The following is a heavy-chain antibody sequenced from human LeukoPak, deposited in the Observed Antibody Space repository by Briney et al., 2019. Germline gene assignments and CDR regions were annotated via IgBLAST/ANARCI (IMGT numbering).Heavy chain of an antibody. Sequence: SETLSLTCTVSGGSISSYYWSWIRQPAGKGLEWIGRIYTSGSTNYNPSLKSRVTISVDTSKNQFSLKLSSVTAADTAVYYCARSAYCSSSTCYAFNYWGQGTLVTVSS. CDR3: ARSAYCSSSTCYAFNY. CDR2: IYTSGST. CDR1: GGSISSYY. J-gene: IGHJ4*02. V-gene: IGHV4-4*07. D-gene: IGHD2-2*01.